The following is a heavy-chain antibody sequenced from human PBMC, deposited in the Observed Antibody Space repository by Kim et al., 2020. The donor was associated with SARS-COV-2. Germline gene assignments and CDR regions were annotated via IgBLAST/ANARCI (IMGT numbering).Heavy chain of an antibody. J-gene: IGHJ4*02. Sequence: SETLSLTCAVYGGSFSGYYWSWIRQPPGKGLEWIGEINHSGSTNYNPSLKSRVTKSVDTSKNQFSLKLSSVTAADTAVYYCARGLLIAVAGTYYFDYWGQGTLVTASS. CDR1: GGSFSGYY. CDR2: INHSGST. D-gene: IGHD6-19*01. CDR3: ARGLLIAVAGTYYFDY. V-gene: IGHV4-34*01.